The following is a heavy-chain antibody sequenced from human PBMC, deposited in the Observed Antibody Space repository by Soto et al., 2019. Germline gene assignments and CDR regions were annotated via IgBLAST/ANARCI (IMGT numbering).Heavy chain of an antibody. CDR1: GYTFTSYG. D-gene: IGHD5-18*01. CDR2: ISAHKGNT. V-gene: IGHV1-18*01. J-gene: IGHJ4*02. CDR3: AREGYGDY. Sequence: QVHLVQSGAEVKKPGASVKVSCKASGYTFTSYGITWVRQAPGQGLEWMGWISAHKGNTDYAQKSQGKVIVTRDNSTSTAYMELRSLRSDDTAVYYCAREGYGDYWGQGTLVTVSS.